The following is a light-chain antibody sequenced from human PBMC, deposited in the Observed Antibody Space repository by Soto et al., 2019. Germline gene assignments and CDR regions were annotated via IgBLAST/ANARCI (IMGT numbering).Light chain of an antibody. J-gene: IGKJ3*01. CDR3: QQRLSWPPIT. V-gene: IGKV3-11*01. CDR1: QSVRSY. CDR2: DAS. Sequence: EIVLTQSPATLSLSPGERATLSCRASQSVRSYLAWYQQKPGQAPRLLIYDASNRANGIPARFRGSGSETDFTRTISSLEPEDFAVYYCQQRLSWPPITFGPGTTVDIK.